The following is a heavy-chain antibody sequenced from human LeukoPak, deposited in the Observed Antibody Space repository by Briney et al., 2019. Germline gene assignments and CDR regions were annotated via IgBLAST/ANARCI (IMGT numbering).Heavy chain of an antibody. J-gene: IGHJ6*02. CDR2: VSADGTRT. D-gene: IGHD4-23*01. CDR3: AKDPDYGGNSRYGMDV. CDR1: GFTFDNYA. V-gene: IGHV3-43*02. Sequence: GGSLRLSCAPSGFTFDNYAMHWVRQAPGKGLEWVSLVSADGTRTSYADSAKGRFTISRDNSKNSLYLQMNSLRTEDTALYYCAKDPDYGGNSRYGMDVWGQGTTVTVSS.